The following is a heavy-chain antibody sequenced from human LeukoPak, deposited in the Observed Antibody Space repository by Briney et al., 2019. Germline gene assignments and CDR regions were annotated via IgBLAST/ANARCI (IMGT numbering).Heavy chain of an antibody. Sequence: GGSLRLSCAASGFTVSSNYMSWVRQAPGKGLEWVSVIYSGGSTYCADSVKGRFTISRDNSKNTLYLQMNSLRAEDTAVYYCARDLNRRRYCSGGSCSIWGQGTLVTVSS. J-gene: IGHJ4*02. CDR1: GFTVSSNY. CDR3: ARDLNRRRYCSGGSCSI. D-gene: IGHD2-15*01. V-gene: IGHV3-66*02. CDR2: IYSGGST.